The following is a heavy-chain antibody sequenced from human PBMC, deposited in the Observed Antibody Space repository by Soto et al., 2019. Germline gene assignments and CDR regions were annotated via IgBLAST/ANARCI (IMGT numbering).Heavy chain of an antibody. J-gene: IGHJ1*01. CDR2: IGSDGRPT. V-gene: IGHV3-74*03. D-gene: IGHD3-22*01. CDR3: VRDYDSSGFNSGH. CDR1: GFPFSISW. Sequence: GWSMRLACVASGFPFSISWVPWIRQVPGKGLMWVSQIGSDGRPTTYADSVKGRFTISRDNARNTLYLQMNSLRADDTAMYYCVRDYDSSGFNSGHWGQGTLVTVSS.